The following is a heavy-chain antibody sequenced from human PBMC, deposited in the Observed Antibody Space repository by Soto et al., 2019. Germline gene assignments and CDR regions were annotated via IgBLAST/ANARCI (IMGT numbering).Heavy chain of an antibody. CDR1: GYSFTSYW. Sequence: GESLKISCQGSGYSFTSYWISWVRQMPGKGLEWMGRIDPSDSYTNYSPSFQGHVTISADKSISTAYLQWSSLKASDTAMYYCARPEWFGEFNYYYYYGMDVWGQGTTVTVSS. D-gene: IGHD3-10*01. V-gene: IGHV5-10-1*01. CDR2: IDPSDSYT. J-gene: IGHJ6*02. CDR3: ARPEWFGEFNYYYYYGMDV.